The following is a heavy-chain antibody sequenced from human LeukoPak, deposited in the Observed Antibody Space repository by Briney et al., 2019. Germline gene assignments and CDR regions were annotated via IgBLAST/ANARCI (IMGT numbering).Heavy chain of an antibody. J-gene: IGHJ3*02. CDR2: MNPNSANT. CDR3: ARTPGYSINVRNAFDI. V-gene: IGHV1-8*01. CDR1: GYTFTSYD. Sequence: ASVKVSCKASGYTFTSYDINWVRQAAGQGLEWMGWMNPNSANTGYAQKFQGRVTMTRNTSISTAYMELSSLRSEDTAVYYCARTPGYSINVRNAFDIWGQGTMVTVSS. D-gene: IGHD6-13*01.